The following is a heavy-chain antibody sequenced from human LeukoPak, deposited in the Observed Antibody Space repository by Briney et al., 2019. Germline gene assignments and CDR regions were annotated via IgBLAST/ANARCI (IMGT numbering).Heavy chain of an antibody. Sequence: SETLSLTCTVSGGSISSYYWSWIRQPAGKGLEWIGRIYTSGSINYNPSLKSRVTMSVDTSKNQFSLKLSSVTAADTAVYYCAREKTTWLYSSSWVLFDYWGQGTLVTVSS. D-gene: IGHD6-13*01. J-gene: IGHJ4*02. CDR2: IYTSGSI. CDR1: GGSISSYY. CDR3: AREKTTWLYSSSWVLFDY. V-gene: IGHV4-4*07.